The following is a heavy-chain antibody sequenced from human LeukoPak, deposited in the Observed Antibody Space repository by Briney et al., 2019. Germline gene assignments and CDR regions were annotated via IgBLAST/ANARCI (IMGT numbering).Heavy chain of an antibody. CDR3: SRGRQWLVWFDP. Sequence: SETLSLTCAVYGGSFNSYYWSWIRQPPGKGLEWIGEINHSGSTNYNSSLKSRVTISVDTSKNQFSLKVISVTAADTAVYYCSRGRQWLVWFDPWGQGTLVTVSS. CDR2: INHSGST. CDR1: GGSFNSYY. J-gene: IGHJ5*02. V-gene: IGHV4-34*01. D-gene: IGHD6-19*01.